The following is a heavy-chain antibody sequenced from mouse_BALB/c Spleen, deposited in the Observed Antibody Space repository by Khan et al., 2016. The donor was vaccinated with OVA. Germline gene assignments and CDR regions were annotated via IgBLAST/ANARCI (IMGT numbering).Heavy chain of an antibody. CDR1: GISITSGNYR. CDR3: ARDYGSLYWYFDV. J-gene: IGHJ1*01. D-gene: IGHD1-1*01. Sequence: VQLKESGPGLVKPSQTVSLTCTVTGISITSGNYRWSWIRHFPGNNLEWIGNIYYSGTVTYNPSLTSRTTITRDTSKNQFFLEMNSLTAEDTATYYCARDYGSLYWYFDVWGAGTTVTVSS. CDR2: IYYSGTV. V-gene: IGHV3-5*02.